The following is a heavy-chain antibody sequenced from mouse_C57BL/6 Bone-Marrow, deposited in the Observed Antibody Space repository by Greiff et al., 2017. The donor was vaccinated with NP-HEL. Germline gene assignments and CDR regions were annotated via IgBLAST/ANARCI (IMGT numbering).Heavy chain of an antibody. J-gene: IGHJ4*01. CDR2: IDPSDSYT. CDR3: ARVYYGSSYDAMDY. V-gene: IGHV1-69*01. CDR1: GYTFTSYW. D-gene: IGHD1-1*01. Sequence: VQLQQPGAELVMPGASVKLSCKASGYTFTSYWMHWVKQRPGQGLEWIGEIDPSDSYTNYNQKFKGTSTLTVDKSSSTAYMQLSSLTSEDSAVYYCARVYYGSSYDAMDYWGQGTSVTVSS.